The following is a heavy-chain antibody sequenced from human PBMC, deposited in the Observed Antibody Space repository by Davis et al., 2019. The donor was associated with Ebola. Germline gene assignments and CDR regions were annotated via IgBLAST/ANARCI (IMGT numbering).Heavy chain of an antibody. CDR1: GGSFNDYY. CDR3: ASPPQIRGKDCFDY. J-gene: IGHJ4*02. V-gene: IGHV4-34*01. Sequence: PGGSLRLSCAVYGGSFNDYYWAWIRQSPGQGLEWLGEINHRGKARYNTALKSRVTMSIDTSKMQFSLRMTSVTAADTAVYYCASPPQIRGKDCFDYWDQGNLVVVSS. CDR2: INHRGKA.